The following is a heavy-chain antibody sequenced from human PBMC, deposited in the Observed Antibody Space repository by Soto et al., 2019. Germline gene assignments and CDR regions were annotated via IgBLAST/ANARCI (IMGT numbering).Heavy chain of an antibody. V-gene: IGHV2-26*01. CDR2: IFSNDEK. CDR1: GFSLSNARMG. D-gene: IGHD3-3*01. J-gene: IGHJ6*02. Sequence: SGPTLVNPTQTLTLTCTVSGFSLSNARMGVSWIRQPPGKALEWLAHIFSNDEKSYSTSLKSRLTISKDTSKSQVVLTMTNMDPVDTATYYCARTPTIFGVARPYGMDVWGQGTTVTVSS. CDR3: ARTPTIFGVARPYGMDV.